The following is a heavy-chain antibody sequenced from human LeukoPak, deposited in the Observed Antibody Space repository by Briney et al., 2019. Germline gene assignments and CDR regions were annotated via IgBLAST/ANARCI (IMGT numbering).Heavy chain of an antibody. D-gene: IGHD4-17*01. CDR3: ARDPSTVTYVHNWFDP. Sequence: PSETLSLTCTVSGGSISSSSYYWGWVRQPPGKGREWIGSMYYSGSNYYNPSLKGRVTISVDTSKNQFSLKLSSVTAADTAVYYCARDPSTVTYVHNWFDPCGQGTLVTVSS. J-gene: IGHJ5*02. CDR1: GGSISSSSYY. CDR2: MYYSGSN. V-gene: IGHV4-39*07.